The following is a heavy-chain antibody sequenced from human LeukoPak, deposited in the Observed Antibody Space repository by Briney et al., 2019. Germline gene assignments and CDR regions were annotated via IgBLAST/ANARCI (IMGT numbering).Heavy chain of an antibody. V-gene: IGHV3-30*03. J-gene: IGHJ6*03. CDR2: ISHDGRNK. D-gene: IGHD4-17*01. CDR1: GFIFSNYD. CDR3: TSFIYGDSIRFYYYYMDV. Sequence: GGSLRLSCAASGFIFSNYDMHWVRQAPGKGLEWVAVISHDGRNKYYGDSVKGRFTISRDNAKNSLYLQMNSLKTEDTAVYYCTSFIYGDSIRFYYYYMDVWGKGTTVTVSS.